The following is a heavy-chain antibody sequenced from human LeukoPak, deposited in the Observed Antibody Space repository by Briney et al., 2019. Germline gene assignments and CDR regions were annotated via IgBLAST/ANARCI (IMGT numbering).Heavy chain of an antibody. CDR1: GFSFSDAW. V-gene: IGHV3-15*07. CDR3: AKVHDIVVVPAVPDAFDI. CDR2: IRSKADGGTP. J-gene: IGHJ3*02. D-gene: IGHD2-2*01. Sequence: GGSLRLSCAASGFSFSDAWMNWVRQAPGKGLEWVGHIRSKADGGTPDYIAPVKGRFTISRDDSKDTLYLQMNSLRAEDTAVYYCAKVHDIVVVPAVPDAFDIWGQGTMVTVSS.